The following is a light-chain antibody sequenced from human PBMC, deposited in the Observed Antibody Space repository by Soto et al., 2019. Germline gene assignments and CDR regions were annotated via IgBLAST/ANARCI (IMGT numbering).Light chain of an antibody. CDR1: QSVLYSSNNKNY. V-gene: IGKV4-1*01. CDR3: QQYYSTPPT. Sequence: DIVMTQSPDSLAVALGERATINCKSSQSVLYSSNNKNYFAWYQQKPGQPPKLFIYCASTRESGVPGQFSGTGSGTDFPFGRSRLEAEDVSVYYCQQYYSTPPTVGRRTKVEIK. J-gene: IGKJ1*01. CDR2: CAS.